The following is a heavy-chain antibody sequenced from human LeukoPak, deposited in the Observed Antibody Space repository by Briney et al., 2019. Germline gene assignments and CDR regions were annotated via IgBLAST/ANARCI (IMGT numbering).Heavy chain of an antibody. CDR3: ARDNDSRDPPHFNY. D-gene: IGHD3-16*01. CDR1: GVTFSNFA. J-gene: IGHJ4*02. CDR2: IIPIFGTA. V-gene: IGHV1-69*06. Sequence: SVKVSCKASGVTFSNFAISWVRQAPGQGLEWMGGIIPIFGTANYAQKFQGRVTITADKSTSTAYMELSSLRSEDTAVYYCARDNDSRDPPHFNYWGQGTLVTVSA.